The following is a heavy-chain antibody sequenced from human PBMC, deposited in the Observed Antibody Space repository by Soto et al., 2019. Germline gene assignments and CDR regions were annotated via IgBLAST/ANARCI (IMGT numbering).Heavy chain of an antibody. D-gene: IGHD1-26*01. CDR3: TTRGYSGSYYNY. Sequence: PGGFLRLSCAASGFTFSNAWMSWVRQAPGKGLEWVGRIKSKTDGGTTDYAAPVKGRFTISRDDSKNTLYLQMNSLKTEDTAVYYCTTRGYSGSYYNYWGQGTLVTVSS. CDR1: GFTFSNAW. CDR2: IKSKTDGGTT. J-gene: IGHJ4*02. V-gene: IGHV3-15*01.